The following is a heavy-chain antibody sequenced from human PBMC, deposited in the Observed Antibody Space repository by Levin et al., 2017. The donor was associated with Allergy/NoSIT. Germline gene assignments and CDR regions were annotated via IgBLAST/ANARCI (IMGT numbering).Heavy chain of an antibody. CDR1: GFTFSSYA. Sequence: GASVKVSCAASGFTFSSYAMSWVRQAPGKGLEWVSAISGSGGSTYYADSVKGRFTISRDNSKNTLYLQMNSLRAEDTAVYYCASTPPLGNAFDIWGQGTMVTVSS. CDR3: ASTPPLGNAFDI. V-gene: IGHV3-23*01. CDR2: ISGSGGST. J-gene: IGHJ3*02. D-gene: IGHD2/OR15-2a*01.